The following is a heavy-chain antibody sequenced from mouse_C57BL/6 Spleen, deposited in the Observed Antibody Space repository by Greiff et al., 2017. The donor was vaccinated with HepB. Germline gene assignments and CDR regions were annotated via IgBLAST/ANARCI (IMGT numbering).Heavy chain of an antibody. D-gene: IGHD2-2*01. CDR2: ISYDGSN. CDR1: GYSITSGYY. V-gene: IGHV3-6*01. CDR3: ARDGYLFAY. Sequence: EVKVEESGPGLVKPSQSLSLTCSVTGYSITSGYYWNWIRQFPGNKLEWMGYISYDGSNNYNPSLKNRISITRDTSKNQFFLKLNSVTTEDTATYYCARDGYLFAYWGQGTLVTVSA. J-gene: IGHJ3*01.